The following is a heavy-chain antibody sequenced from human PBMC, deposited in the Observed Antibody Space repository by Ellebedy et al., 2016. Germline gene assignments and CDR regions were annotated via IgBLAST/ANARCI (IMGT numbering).Heavy chain of an antibody. CDR3: AKRGDGNNYLDS. D-gene: IGHD1-20*01. Sequence: GGSLRLSCAPSGFRFDNYGMSWVRQPPGKGLEWVSSVSASGGQTYYGDPVKGRFTISRDNFEKQLYLEMNSLRLEDTAVYYCAKRGDGNNYLDSWGQGTLVTVSP. J-gene: IGHJ5*01. CDR1: GFRFDNYG. CDR2: VSASGGQT. V-gene: IGHV3-23*01.